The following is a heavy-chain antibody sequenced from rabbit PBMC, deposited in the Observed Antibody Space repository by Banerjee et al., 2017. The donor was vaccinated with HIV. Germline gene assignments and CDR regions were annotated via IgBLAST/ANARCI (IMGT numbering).Heavy chain of an antibody. CDR3: ARASTSSAYDL. J-gene: IGHJ6*01. V-gene: IGHV1S7*01. D-gene: IGHD1-1*01. Sequence: ASWVNGRFTISSDNAQNTLYLQLNSLTAADTATYFCARASTSSAYDLWGQGTLVTVS.